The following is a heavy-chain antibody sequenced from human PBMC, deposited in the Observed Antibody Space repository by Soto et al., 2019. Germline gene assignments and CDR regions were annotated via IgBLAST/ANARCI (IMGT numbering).Heavy chain of an antibody. D-gene: IGHD4-17*01. Sequence: QVQLVESGGGVVQPGRSLRLSCAASGFTFSSYGMHWVRQAPGKGREWVAVIWYDGSNKYYADSVKGRFTISRDNSKNTLYLQMNSLRAEDTAVYYCARGPYGGTRLVDYWGQGTLVTVSS. V-gene: IGHV3-33*01. CDR1: GFTFSSYG. CDR2: IWYDGSNK. CDR3: ARGPYGGTRLVDY. J-gene: IGHJ4*02.